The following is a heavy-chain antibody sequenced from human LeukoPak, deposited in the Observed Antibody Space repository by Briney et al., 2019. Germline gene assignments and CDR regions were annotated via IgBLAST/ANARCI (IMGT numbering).Heavy chain of an antibody. CDR2: INPNSGGT. D-gene: IGHD3-22*01. Sequence: ASVKVPCKASGYTFTGYYMHWVRQAPGQGLEWMGWINPNSGGTNYAQKFQDRVTMTRDTSISTAYMELSGLRSDDTAVYYCARDHGYDSSGYYYPKYYFDYWGQGTLVTVSS. CDR1: GYTFTGYY. J-gene: IGHJ4*02. V-gene: IGHV1-2*02. CDR3: ARDHGYDSSGYYYPKYYFDY.